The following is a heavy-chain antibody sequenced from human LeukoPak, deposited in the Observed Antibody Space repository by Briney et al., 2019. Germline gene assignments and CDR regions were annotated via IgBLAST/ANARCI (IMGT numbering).Heavy chain of an antibody. Sequence: SETLSLTCTVSGGSISSYYWSWIRQPPGKGLEWIGYIYYSGSTNYNPSLKSRVTISVDTSKNQFSLKLSSVTAADTAVYYCAGASVGYSSGWYWRGYFQHWGQGTLVTVSS. V-gene: IGHV4-59*01. D-gene: IGHD6-19*01. CDR2: IYYSGST. CDR1: GGSISSYY. CDR3: AGASVGYSSGWYWRGYFQH. J-gene: IGHJ1*01.